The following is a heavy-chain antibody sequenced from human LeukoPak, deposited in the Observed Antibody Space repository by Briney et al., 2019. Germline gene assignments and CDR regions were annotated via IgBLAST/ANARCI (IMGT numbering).Heavy chain of an antibody. CDR3: IKGGGATTYYFRY. J-gene: IGHJ4*02. Sequence: GGSLRLSCAASGFIASSNYMSWVRRAPAKGREWVSGISASGSTYYLDSVKGRFTISRGNSNKALYRQMNSLRAEDTAVYYFIKGGGATTYYFRYWGQGTLVTVSS. CDR1: GFIASSNY. V-gene: IGHV3-53*01. D-gene: IGHD3-16*01. CDR2: ISASGST.